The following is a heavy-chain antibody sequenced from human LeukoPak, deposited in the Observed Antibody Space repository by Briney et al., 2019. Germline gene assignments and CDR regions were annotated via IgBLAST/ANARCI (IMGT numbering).Heavy chain of an antibody. D-gene: IGHD1-26*01. V-gene: IGHV4-4*02. CDR1: GGSISSSQW. Sequence: SGTLSLTCAVSGGSISSSQWWTWVRQPPGKGLEWIGEIYHSGSTNYNPSLKSRVSMSVDKSKNQFSLKLSSVTAADTAVYFCARGSGSYYSGAFNIWGQGTMVTVSS. CDR2: IYHSGST. CDR3: ARGSGSYYSGAFNI. J-gene: IGHJ3*02.